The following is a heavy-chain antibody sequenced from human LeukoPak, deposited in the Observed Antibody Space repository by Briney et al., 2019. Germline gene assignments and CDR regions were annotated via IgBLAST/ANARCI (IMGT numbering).Heavy chain of an antibody. Sequence: GASVKVSCKASGYTFADYYMHWVRQAPGQGLEWMGWINPHNGGTSYAQKFQDRVTMTRDKSITTAYMELTRLRSDDTAVYYCAVSLTTGMVRGVHGYFDYWGQGTLVTVSS. CDR1: GYTFADYY. CDR2: INPHNGGT. J-gene: IGHJ4*02. CDR3: AVSLTTGMVRGVHGYFDY. V-gene: IGHV1-2*02. D-gene: IGHD3-10*01.